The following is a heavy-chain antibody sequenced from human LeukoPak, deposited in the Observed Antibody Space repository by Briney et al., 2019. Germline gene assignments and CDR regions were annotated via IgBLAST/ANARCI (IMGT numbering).Heavy chain of an antibody. CDR2: INPNSGGT. V-gene: IGHV1-2*02. CDR1: GYTFTGYY. J-gene: IGHJ4*02. Sequence: VASVKVSCKASGYTFTGYYMHWVRQAPGQGLEWMGWINPNSGGTNYAQKFQGRVTMTRDTSISTAYMELSRLRSDDTAVYYCARGPMVRGVGSDYWGQGTLVTVSS. CDR3: ARGPMVRGVGSDY. D-gene: IGHD3-10*01.